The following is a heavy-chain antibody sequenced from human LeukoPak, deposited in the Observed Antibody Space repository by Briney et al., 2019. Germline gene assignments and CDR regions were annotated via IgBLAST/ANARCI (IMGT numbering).Heavy chain of an antibody. D-gene: IGHD2-15*01. CDR3: VRGAYCSGATCYDNYFDP. J-gene: IGHJ5*02. Sequence: GGSLRLSCAASGFTFSSYGMHWVRQAPGKGLEWVGRIRNKANSYTTEYAASVKGRFTISREDSKNSLSLQMNSLQTEDTAIYYCVRGAYCSGATCYDNYFDPWGQGTQVTVSS. CDR2: IRNKANSYTT. V-gene: IGHV3-72*01. CDR1: GFTFSSYG.